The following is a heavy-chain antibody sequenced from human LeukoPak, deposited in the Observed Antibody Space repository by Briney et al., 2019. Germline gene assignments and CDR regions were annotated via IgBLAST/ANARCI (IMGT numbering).Heavy chain of an antibody. CDR2: INHSGST. D-gene: IGHD1-1*01. J-gene: IGHJ4*02. CDR1: GGSFSGYY. Sequence: SETLSLTCAVYGGSFSGYYWSWIRQPPGKGLEWIGEINHSGSTNYNPSLKSRVTISVDTSKNQFSLKLSSVTAADTAVYYCARLDSPVPFDYWGQGTLVTVSS. CDR3: ARLDSPVPFDY. V-gene: IGHV4-34*01.